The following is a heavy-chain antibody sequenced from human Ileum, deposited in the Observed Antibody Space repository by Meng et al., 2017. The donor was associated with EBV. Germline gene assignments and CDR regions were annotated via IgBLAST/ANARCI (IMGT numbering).Heavy chain of an antibody. CDR2: IYNSGRT. CDR3: STRVAAVKSSFDY. D-gene: IGHD6-19*01. CDR1: GGRISIENYY. V-gene: IGHV4-39*07. J-gene: IGHJ4*02. Sequence: QKVEPGSVQHNPRISVTCTCWGGRISIENYYWGWSRQSPGQVLEWIGSIYNSGRTYSNPYVNRRVTRYLFTSKVQFSLQLTFVTAADTALYYCSTRVAAVKSSFDYWGQGTLVTVSS.